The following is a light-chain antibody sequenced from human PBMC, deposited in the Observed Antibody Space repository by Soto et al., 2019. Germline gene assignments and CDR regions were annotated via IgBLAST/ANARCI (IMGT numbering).Light chain of an antibody. CDR1: QNVSRF. J-gene: IGKJ4*01. Sequence: EIVLTQSPATLSLSPGERATLSCRASQNVSRFLAWYQRRPGQAPRLLIYDASNRASDIPARFSGSGSGTEFTLTINSLQSEDFAVYYCQRYNNWPLTFGGGTKVDIK. CDR2: DAS. V-gene: IGKV3-11*01. CDR3: QRYNNWPLT.